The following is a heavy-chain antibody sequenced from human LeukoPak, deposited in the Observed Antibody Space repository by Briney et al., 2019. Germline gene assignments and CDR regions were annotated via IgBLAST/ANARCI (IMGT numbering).Heavy chain of an antibody. CDR3: ARDQPSDYYDTSGYYYGFFDY. Sequence: GGSLRLSCAASGFTFNNYSMHWVRQAPGKGLEWVAVISYDGRNKYYADSVKGRFTISRDSSKNTLSLQMNSLRSEDTAVYYCARDQPSDYYDTSGYYYGFFDYWGQGTLVTVSS. CDR2: ISYDGRNK. J-gene: IGHJ4*02. CDR1: GFTFNNYS. V-gene: IGHV3-30*04. D-gene: IGHD3-22*01.